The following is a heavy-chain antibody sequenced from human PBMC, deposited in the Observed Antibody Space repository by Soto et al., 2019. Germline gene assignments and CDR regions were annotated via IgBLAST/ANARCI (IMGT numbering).Heavy chain of an antibody. CDR2: ISSSSSTI. D-gene: IGHD2-21*02. CDR3: ARDLAGAYCGGDCYAGVVYYYYGMDV. CDR1: GFTFSSYS. J-gene: IGHJ6*02. Sequence: GGSLRLSCAASGFTFSSYSMNWVRQAPGKGLEWVSHISSSSSTIYYADSVKGRFTISRDNAKNSLYLQMNSLRDEDTAVYYCARDLAGAYCGGDCYAGVVYYYYGMDVWGQGTTVTVSS. V-gene: IGHV3-48*02.